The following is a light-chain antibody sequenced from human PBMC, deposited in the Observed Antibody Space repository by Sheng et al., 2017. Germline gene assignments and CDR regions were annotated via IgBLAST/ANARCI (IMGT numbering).Light chain of an antibody. CDR3: QTWDTGIRV. CDR1: SAQQVR. Sequence: QIVVTQSPSASASPGASVKLTCILEQSAQQVRHRMASTAAREGPSILMKVNSDGSHSKGAGIPRIASQAPVLGLSATSTISSLQSEDEADYYCQTWDTGIRVFGGGTKLTVL. V-gene: IGLV4-69*01. J-gene: IGLJ3*02. CDR2: VNSDGSH.